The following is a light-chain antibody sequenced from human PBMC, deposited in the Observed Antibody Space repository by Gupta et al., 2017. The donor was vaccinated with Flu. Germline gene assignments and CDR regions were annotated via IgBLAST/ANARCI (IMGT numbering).Light chain of an antibody. CDR2: DAS. V-gene: IGKV1-33*01. J-gene: IGKJ2*01. CDR1: QDISNY. CDR3: QQYDNPLYT. Sequence: PSSLSASVGDRVTITCQASQDISNYLNWYQQKPGKAPKLLIYDASKLETGVPSRFSGSGSGTDFTFTISSLQPEDIATYYCQQYDNPLYTFGQGTKLEIK.